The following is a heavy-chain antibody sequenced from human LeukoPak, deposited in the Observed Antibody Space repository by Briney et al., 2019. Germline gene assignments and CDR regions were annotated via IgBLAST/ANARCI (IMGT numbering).Heavy chain of an antibody. CDR1: GFTFSSYW. V-gene: IGHV3-7*01. CDR2: IKQDGSEK. D-gene: IGHD3-3*01. CDR3: ARVQTITIFGVVPIGI. Sequence: GGPLRLSCAASGFTFSSYWISWVRQAPGKGLEWVANIKQDGSEKYYVDSVKGRFTISRDNAKNSLYLQMNSLRAEDTAVYYCARVQTITIFGVVPIGIWGQGTMVTVSS. J-gene: IGHJ3*02.